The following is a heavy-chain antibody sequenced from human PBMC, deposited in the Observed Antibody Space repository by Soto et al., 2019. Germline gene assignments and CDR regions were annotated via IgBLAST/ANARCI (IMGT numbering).Heavy chain of an antibody. Sequence: ASVKVSGKASGYTFTSYGISWVRQAPGQGLEWMGWISAYNGNTNYAQKLQGRVTMTTDTSTSTAYMELRSLRSDDTAVYYCARDRDILTGYRWFDPWGQGTLVTVSS. CDR3: ARDRDILTGYRWFDP. J-gene: IGHJ5*02. CDR1: GYTFTSYG. D-gene: IGHD3-9*01. CDR2: ISAYNGNT. V-gene: IGHV1-18*01.